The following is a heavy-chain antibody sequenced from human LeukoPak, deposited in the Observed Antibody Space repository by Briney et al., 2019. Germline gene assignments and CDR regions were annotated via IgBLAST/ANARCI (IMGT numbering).Heavy chain of an antibody. CDR2: IKQDGSEK. D-gene: IGHD2-15*01. V-gene: IGHV3-7*01. Sequence: GGSLRLSCAASGFTFSSYWMSWVRQAPGKGLEWVANIKQDGSEKYYVDSVKGRFTISRDNAKNSLYLQMNSLRAEDTAVYYSAREVRKVVVAANWFDPWGQGTLVTVSS. CDR1: GFTFSSYW. J-gene: IGHJ5*02. CDR3: AREVRKVVVAANWFDP.